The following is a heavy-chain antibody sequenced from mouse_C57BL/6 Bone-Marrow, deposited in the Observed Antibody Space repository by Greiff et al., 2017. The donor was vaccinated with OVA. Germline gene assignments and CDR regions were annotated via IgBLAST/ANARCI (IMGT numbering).Heavy chain of an antibody. D-gene: IGHD2-5*01. CDR1: GYTFTDYE. CDR2: IDPETGGT. J-gene: IGHJ4*01. V-gene: IGHV1-15*01. CDR3: TRGYRNYYAMDY. Sequence: QVQLQQSGAELVRPGASVTLSCKASGYTFTDYEMHWVQQTPVHGLEWIGAIDPETGGTAYNQKFKGKAILTADKSSSTAYMALRSLTSEDSAVYYCTRGYRNYYAMDYWGQGTSVTVSS.